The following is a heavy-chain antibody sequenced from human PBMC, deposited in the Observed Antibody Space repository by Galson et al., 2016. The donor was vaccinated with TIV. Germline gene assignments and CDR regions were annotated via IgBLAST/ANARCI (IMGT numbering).Heavy chain of an antibody. V-gene: IGHV2-70*11. CDR1: GFSLSANAMC. CDR3: ARAPPRLVGAIDY. Sequence: PALVKPTQTLTLTCSFSGFSLSANAMCVSWIRQPPGKALEWLARIDWDDDRYFSTSLRTRLTISTGTSKNPVVLTMTNMDPLDTATYYCARAPPRLVGAIDYWGQGILVSVPP. D-gene: IGHD1-26*01. J-gene: IGHJ4*02. CDR2: IDWDDDR.